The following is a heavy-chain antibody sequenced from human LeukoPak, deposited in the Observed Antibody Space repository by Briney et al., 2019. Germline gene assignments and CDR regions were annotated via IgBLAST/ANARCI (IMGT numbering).Heavy chain of an antibody. CDR1: GGSISSYY. V-gene: IGHV4-59*12. J-gene: IGHJ4*02. Sequence: SETLSLTCTVSGGSISSYYWNWIRQPPGKGLEWIGFVYYSGSTTYNRSLKSRVTISVDTSKNQFTLKVRSVTAADTGVYFCARKGLRPLEWLSEYFFDYWGQGTLVSVAS. CDR3: ARKGLRPLEWLSEYFFDY. CDR2: VYYSGST. D-gene: IGHD3-3*01.